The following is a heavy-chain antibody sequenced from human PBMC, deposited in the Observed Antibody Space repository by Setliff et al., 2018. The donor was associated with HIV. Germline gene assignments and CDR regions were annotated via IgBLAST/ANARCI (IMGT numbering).Heavy chain of an antibody. CDR3: VREAGASGGFDRADFDY. V-gene: IGHV3-53*01. CDR1: GFTVSSNY. J-gene: IGHJ4*02. D-gene: IGHD5-12*01. Sequence: GSLRLSCAASGFTVSSNYMSWVRQAPGKGLEWVSVIYGGGTTHYADSVKGRFTVSRDNSKNRLYLQMNSLRVEDTAGYYCVREAGASGGFDRADFDYWGQGTLVTVSS. CDR2: IYGGGTT.